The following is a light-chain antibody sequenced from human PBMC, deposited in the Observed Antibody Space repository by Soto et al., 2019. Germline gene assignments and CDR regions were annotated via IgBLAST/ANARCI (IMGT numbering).Light chain of an antibody. V-gene: IGKV3-15*01. CDR1: QNVNSN. CDR3: HQYNNWPRT. CDR2: GAS. J-gene: IGKJ1*01. Sequence: DIVMTQSPPTLSVSPGERATLSCRASQNVNSNLAWYQQKPGQAPRLLIYGASSRATGIPARFSGSGSGTEFTLSISSLQSEDFAVYYCHQYNNWPRTFGQGTKVDIK.